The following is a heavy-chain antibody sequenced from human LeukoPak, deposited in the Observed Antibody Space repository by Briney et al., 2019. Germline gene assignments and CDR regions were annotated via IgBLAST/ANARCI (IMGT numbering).Heavy chain of an antibody. CDR3: ARGRLSAGWEIRPKFDY. CDR1: GSTFTDYY. J-gene: IGHJ4*02. Sequence: ASVKVSCKASGSTFTDYYMHWVRQAPGQGLEWMGWINPNSGGTKYAQKFQGRVTMTRDMSISTAYMELRRLRSDDTAVYNCARGRLSAGWEIRPKFDYWGQGTLVTVSS. CDR2: INPNSGGT. D-gene: IGHD1-26*01. V-gene: IGHV1-2*02.